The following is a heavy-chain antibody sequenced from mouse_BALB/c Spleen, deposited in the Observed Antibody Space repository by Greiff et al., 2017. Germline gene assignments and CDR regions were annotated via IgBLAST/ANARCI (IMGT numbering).Heavy chain of an antibody. CDR1: GYTFTSYT. D-gene: IGHD2-3*01. Sequence: QVQLQQSAAELARPGASVKMSCKASGYTFTSYTMHWVKQRPGQGLEWIGYINPSSGYTEYNQKFKDKTTLTADKSSSTAYMQLSSLTSEDSAVYYCAREDGYKAYWGQGTLVTVSA. CDR3: AREDGYKAY. V-gene: IGHV1-4*02. CDR2: INPSSGYT. J-gene: IGHJ3*01.